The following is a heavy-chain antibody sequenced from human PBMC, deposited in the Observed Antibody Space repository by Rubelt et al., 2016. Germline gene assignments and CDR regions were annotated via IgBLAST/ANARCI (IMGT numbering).Heavy chain of an antibody. Sequence: QVQLQESGPGLVKPSETLSLTCTVSGGSISSYYWSWIRQPPGKGLEWIGYIYYSGSTNYNPSLKSRVTISIDTSKIQFSLKLGAVNAADTAVYYCARDLGHYGSGSFDPWGQGALVTVSS. CDR2: IYYSGST. D-gene: IGHD3-10*01. V-gene: IGHV4-59*01. J-gene: IGHJ5*02. CDR1: GGSISSYY. CDR3: ARDLGHYGSGSFDP.